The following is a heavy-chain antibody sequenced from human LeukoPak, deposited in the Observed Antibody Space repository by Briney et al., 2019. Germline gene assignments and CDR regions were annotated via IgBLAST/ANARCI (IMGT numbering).Heavy chain of an antibody. V-gene: IGHV5-51*01. CDR2: IYPSDSDT. Sequence: GESLKISCKGSGYSFTNYWIGWVRQMPGKGLEWMGIIYPSDSDTTYSPSSQGQVTISADKSISTAYLQWSSLKASDTAMYYCARGPIVVVAAADTNWFAPWGQGTLVTVSS. CDR3: ARGPIVVVAAADTNWFAP. D-gene: IGHD2-2*01. CDR1: GYSFTNYW. J-gene: IGHJ5*02.